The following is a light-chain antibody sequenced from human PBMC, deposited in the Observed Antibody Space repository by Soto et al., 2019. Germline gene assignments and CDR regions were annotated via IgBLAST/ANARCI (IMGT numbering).Light chain of an antibody. V-gene: IGLV6-57*01. CDR3: QSYDATNQV. Sequence: NFMLTQPHSVSESPGKTVTISCTRSSGSIASNYVQWYQQRPGSSPTTVIYEDNQRPSGVPDRFSGPIDSSSNSASLTISVLESEDEADDYCQSYDATNQVFGGGTTLTVL. J-gene: IGLJ3*02. CDR1: SGSIASNY. CDR2: EDN.